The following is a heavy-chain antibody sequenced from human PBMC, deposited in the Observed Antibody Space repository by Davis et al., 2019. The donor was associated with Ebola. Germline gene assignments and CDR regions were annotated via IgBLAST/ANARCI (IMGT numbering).Heavy chain of an antibody. CDR3: VRDGYNYNDFDY. J-gene: IGHJ4*02. Sequence: GGSLRLSCAASGFTFSSYWMSWVRQAPGKGLEWVANIKQDGSEKYYVDSVKGRFTISRDDAKNSLYLQMNSLRGDDTAVYYCVRDGYNYNDFDYWGQGTLVTVSS. CDR1: GFTFSSYW. V-gene: IGHV3-7*03. D-gene: IGHD1-1*01. CDR2: IKQDGSEK.